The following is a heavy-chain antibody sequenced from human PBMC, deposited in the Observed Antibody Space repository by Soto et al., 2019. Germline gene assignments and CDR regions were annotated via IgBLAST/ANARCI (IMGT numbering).Heavy chain of an antibody. J-gene: IGHJ5*02. CDR3: AHALAVGGTGWFDP. CDR2: IYWDDDK. V-gene: IGHV2-5*02. D-gene: IGHD6-19*01. Sequence: QITLKESGPPLVKPTQTLTLTCTFSGFSLSTSGVGVGWIRQPPGKALEWLALIYWDDDKRYSPSLKSRLTTTPDPSKRQVALTMTDMDPVDTATYYCAHALAVGGTGWFDPWGQGTLVTVSS. CDR1: GFSLSTSGVG.